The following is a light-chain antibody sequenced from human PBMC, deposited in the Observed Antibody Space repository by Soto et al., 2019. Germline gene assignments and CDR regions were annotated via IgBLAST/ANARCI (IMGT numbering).Light chain of an antibody. CDR1: QDIKKY. V-gene: IGKV1-33*01. Sequence: DIQMTQSPSSLSASAGDRVTITCQASQDIKKYLNRYQQKPGKAPKLLIYDASNLETGVQSRFSDSRSGTDFNYTISSLQPQDTATYYCQHYDNRPPFPFGPGTKVDIK. CDR3: QHYDNRPPFP. J-gene: IGKJ3*01. CDR2: DAS.